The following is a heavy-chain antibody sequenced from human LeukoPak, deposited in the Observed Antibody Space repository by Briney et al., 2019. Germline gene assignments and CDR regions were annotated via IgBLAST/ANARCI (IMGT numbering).Heavy chain of an antibody. V-gene: IGHV1-2*02. D-gene: IGHD3-22*01. J-gene: IGHJ4*02. CDR2: INPNSGGT. CDR1: GYTFTGYY. Sequence: ASVKVSCKSSGYTFTGYYMHWVRQAPGQGLEWMGWINPNSGGTNYAQKFQGRVTMTRDTSISTAYMEVSRLRSDDTAVYYCARDQALVVIGYWGQGTLVTVSS. CDR3: ARDQALVVIGY.